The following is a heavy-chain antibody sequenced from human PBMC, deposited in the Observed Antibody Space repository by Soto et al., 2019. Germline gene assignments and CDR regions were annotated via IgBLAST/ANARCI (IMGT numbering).Heavy chain of an antibody. CDR3: ARVNDYYASKSFDP. J-gene: IGHJ5*02. D-gene: IGHD3-10*01. CDR2: IYYSGST. Sequence: SETLSLTCTVSGGSISSHYWSWIRQPPGKGLEWIGYIYYSGSTNYNPSLKSRVTISVDTSKNQFSLKLSSVTAADTAIYYCARVNDYYASKSFDPWGQGTLVTVSS. V-gene: IGHV4-59*11. CDR1: GGSISSHY.